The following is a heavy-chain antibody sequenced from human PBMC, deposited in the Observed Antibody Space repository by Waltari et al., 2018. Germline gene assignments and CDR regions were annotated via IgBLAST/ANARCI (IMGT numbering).Heavy chain of an antibody. D-gene: IGHD6-19*01. V-gene: IGHV4-30-4*08. CDR3: ARVEYSSGWDNWFDP. Sequence: QVQLQESGPGLVKPSQTLSLTCTVSGGSISSGDYYWSWIRQPPGKGLEWIGYIYTSGSTNYNPSLKSRVTISVDTSKNQFSLKLSSVTAADTAVYYCARVEYSSGWDNWFDPWGQGTLVTVSS. J-gene: IGHJ5*02. CDR2: IYTSGST. CDR1: GGSISSGDYY.